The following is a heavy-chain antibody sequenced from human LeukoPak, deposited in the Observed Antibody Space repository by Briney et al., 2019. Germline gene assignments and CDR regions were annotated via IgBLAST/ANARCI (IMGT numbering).Heavy chain of an antibody. CDR2: ISYSGSA. CDR3: ARDLFGGAIDY. CDR1: GGSISSGGYY. J-gene: IGHJ4*02. D-gene: IGHD3-10*01. Sequence: SQTLSLTCTVSGGSISSGGYYWSWIRQHPGKDLEWIGYISYSGSAYYNPSLKSRVTISVDTSKNQFSLKLSSVTAADTAVYYCARDLFGGAIDYWGQGTLVTVSS. V-gene: IGHV4-31*03.